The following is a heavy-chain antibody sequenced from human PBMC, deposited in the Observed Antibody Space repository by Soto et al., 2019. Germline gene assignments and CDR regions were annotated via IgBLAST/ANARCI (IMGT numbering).Heavy chain of an antibody. CDR3: ARDSPPPRE. CDR1: GYTFTSYG. CDR2: ISAYKGNT. V-gene: IGHV1-18*01. Sequence: QVQLVQSGAEVKKPGASVKVSCKASGYTFTSYGISWGRQARGQGREWMGWISAYKGNTNNAPKLQGRVTMTTDTSTSTAYMELSSLRSDDTAVYYCARDSPPPREWGQGTLITVSS. J-gene: IGHJ4*02.